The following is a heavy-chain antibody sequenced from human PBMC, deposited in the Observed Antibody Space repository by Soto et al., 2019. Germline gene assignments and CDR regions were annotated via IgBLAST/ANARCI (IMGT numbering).Heavy chain of an antibody. J-gene: IGHJ2*01. CDR3: ARRPSGMDIVVVRYFDL. Sequence: PVGSLRLSCAASGFPFSDYTMNWVRQAPGKGLEWVSSISSSSGYIYYADSVKGRFTTSRDNAKNSLYLQMNSLRAEDTAVYYCARRPSGMDIVVVRYFDLWGRGTLVTVSS. CDR2: ISSSSGYI. V-gene: IGHV3-21*01. D-gene: IGHD2-2*03. CDR1: GFPFSDYT.